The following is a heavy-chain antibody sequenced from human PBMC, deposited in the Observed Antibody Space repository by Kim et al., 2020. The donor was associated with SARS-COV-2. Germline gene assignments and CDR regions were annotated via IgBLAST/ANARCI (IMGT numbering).Heavy chain of an antibody. D-gene: IGHD3-3*01. V-gene: IGHV4-31*02. J-gene: IGHJ4*02. CDR3: ARAPTIFGVVITNFDY. Sequence: PSLKSRVTISVDTSKNQFSLKLSSVTAADTAVYYCARAPTIFGVVITNFDYWGQGTLVTVSS.